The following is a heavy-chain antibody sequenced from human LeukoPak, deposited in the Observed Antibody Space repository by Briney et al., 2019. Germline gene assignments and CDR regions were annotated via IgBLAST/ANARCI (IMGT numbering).Heavy chain of an antibody. Sequence: GGSLRLSCAASGFPFSDYSMSWVRQAPGKGLEWVSYITSSGTTTYYADSVKGRFTISRDNARNSLYLRMNSLRVEDTAVYFCAGAQVGPNDAFGFWGQGTMVTVSS. CDR1: GFPFSDYS. V-gene: IGHV3-11*01. CDR2: ITSSGTTT. D-gene: IGHD1-26*01. CDR3: AGAQVGPNDAFGF. J-gene: IGHJ3*01.